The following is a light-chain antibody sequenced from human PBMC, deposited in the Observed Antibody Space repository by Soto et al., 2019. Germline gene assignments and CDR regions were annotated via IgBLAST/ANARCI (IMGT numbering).Light chain of an antibody. CDR2: GAS. Sequence: ESVLSQSPGTLSLSPGERATLSYLAWYQQKPGQAPRLLIYGASSRATGIPDRFSGSGSGTDFTLTISRLETEDFAVYYCQQYGSSPTFGQGTKVDIK. CDR3: QQYGSSPT. J-gene: IGKJ1*01. V-gene: IGKV3-20*01.